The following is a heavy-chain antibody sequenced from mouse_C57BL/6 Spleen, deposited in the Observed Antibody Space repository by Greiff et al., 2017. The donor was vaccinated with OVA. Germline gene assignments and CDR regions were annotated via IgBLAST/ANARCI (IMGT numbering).Heavy chain of an antibody. CDR2: IEPSDSYT. V-gene: IGHV1-59*01. J-gene: IGHJ4*01. CDR1: GYTFTSYW. D-gene: IGHD2-1*01. CDR3: AREGIYYGNSYAMDY. Sequence: QVQLQQPGAELVRPGTSVKLSCKASGYTFTSYWMHWVKQRPGQGLEWIGVIEPSDSYTNYNQKFKGKATLTVDTSSSTAYMQLSSLTSEDSAVYYCAREGIYYGNSYAMDYWGQGTSVTVSS.